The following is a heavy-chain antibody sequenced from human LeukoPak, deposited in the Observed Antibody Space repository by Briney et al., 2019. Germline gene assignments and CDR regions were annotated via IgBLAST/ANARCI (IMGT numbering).Heavy chain of an antibody. D-gene: IGHD3-22*01. CDR2: TYYRSKWYN. CDR3: ARDAPDYYDSSGYNNWFDP. CDR1: GDSVSGNSAA. J-gene: IGHJ5*02. Sequence: SQTLSLTCAISGDSVSGNSAAWNWIRQSPSRGLEWLGRTYYRSKWYNDYAVSVKSRITINPDTSKNQFSLQLNSVTPEDTAVYYCARDAPDYYDSSGYNNWFDPWGQGTLVTVSS. V-gene: IGHV6-1*01.